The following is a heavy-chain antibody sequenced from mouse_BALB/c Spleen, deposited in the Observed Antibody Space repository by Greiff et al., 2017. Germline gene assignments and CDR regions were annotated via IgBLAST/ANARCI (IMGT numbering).Heavy chain of an antibody. Sequence: QVQLKQSGAELVRPGVSVKISCKGSGYTFTDYAMHWVKQSHAKSLEWIGVISTYYGDASYNQKFKGKATMTVDKSSSTAYMELARLTSEDSAIYYCARSYGNYPYYYAMDYWGQGTSVTVSS. CDR2: ISTYYGDA. CDR3: ARSYGNYPYYYAMDY. D-gene: IGHD2-1*01. V-gene: IGHV1S137*01. CDR1: GYTFTDYA. J-gene: IGHJ4*01.